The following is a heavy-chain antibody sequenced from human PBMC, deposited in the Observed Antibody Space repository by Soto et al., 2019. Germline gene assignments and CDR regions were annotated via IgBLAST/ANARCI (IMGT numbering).Heavy chain of an antibody. D-gene: IGHD3-3*01. J-gene: IGHJ4*02. CDR3: ARQARGYYDFWSGYYTEVDY. CDR2: IYYSGST. V-gene: IGHV4-39*01. CDR1: GGSISSSSYY. Sequence: QLQLQESGPGLVKPSETLSLTCTVSGGSISSSSYYWGWIRQPPGKGLEWIGSIYYSGSTYYNPSLKSRVTISLATSKNQFSLKLSSVTAADTAVYYCARQARGYYDFWSGYYTEVDYWGQGTLVTVSS.